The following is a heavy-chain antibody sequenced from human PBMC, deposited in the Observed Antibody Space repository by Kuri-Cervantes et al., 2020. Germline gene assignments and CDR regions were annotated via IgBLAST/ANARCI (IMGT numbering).Heavy chain of an antibody. V-gene: IGHV1-8*01. J-gene: IGHJ6*02. CDR3: ARDHGTYGDYGYYYYGMDV. CDR2: MNPNSGNT. D-gene: IGHD4-17*01. Sequence: ASVKVSCKASGYTFTSYDINWVRQATGQGLEWMGWMNPNSGNTGYAQKFQGRVTMTRNTSISTAYMELSSLRSEDTAVYYCARDHGTYGDYGYYYYGMDVWGQGTTVTVSS. CDR1: GYTFTSYD.